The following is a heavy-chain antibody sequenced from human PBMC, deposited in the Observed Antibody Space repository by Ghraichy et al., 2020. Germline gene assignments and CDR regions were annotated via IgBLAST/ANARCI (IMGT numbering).Heavy chain of an antibody. J-gene: IGHJ3*02. CDR1: GDSVSRNGVA. V-gene: IGHV6-1*01. D-gene: IGHD2/OR15-2a*01. CDR2: TYYRSKWSN. CDR3: ARGRHNTFDI. Sequence: SQTLLLTCDISGDSVSRNGVAWNWIRQSPSRGLEWLGRTYYRSKWSNDYAVSVKSRIIINPDTSKNQFSLRLNSVTPDDTAVYYCARGRHNTFDIWGQGIMVTVSS.